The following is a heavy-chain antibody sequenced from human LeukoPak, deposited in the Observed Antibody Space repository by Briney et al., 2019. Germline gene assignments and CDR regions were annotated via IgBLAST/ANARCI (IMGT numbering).Heavy chain of an antibody. CDR3: AKVYAGIVFDH. CDR2: VSSRGGRT. CDR1: GFTFSSFA. Sequence: GGSLRLTCSASGFTFSSFAMHWIRQAPGKGLEYVSGVSSRGGRTYYTDSLKGRFTVSRDHSKNKMYLHMNCLRVDDTAVYYCAKVYAGIVFDHWGQGTPVTVSS. V-gene: IGHV3-64D*09. D-gene: IGHD4-23*01. J-gene: IGHJ4*02.